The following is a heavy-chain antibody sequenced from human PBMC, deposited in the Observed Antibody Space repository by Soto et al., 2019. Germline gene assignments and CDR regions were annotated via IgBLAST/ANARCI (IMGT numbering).Heavy chain of an antibody. J-gene: IGHJ5*02. CDR3: ARALASXYCSGGSCYSSNNWFDP. Sequence: SETLSLTCTVSGGSISSGGYYWSWIRQHPGKGLEWIGYIYYSGSTYYNPSLKSRVTISVDTSKNQFSLKLSSVTAADTAVYYCARALASXYCSGGSCYSSNNWFDPWGQGTLVTVSS. CDR2: IYYSGST. D-gene: IGHD2-15*01. V-gene: IGHV4-31*03. CDR1: GGSISSGGYY.